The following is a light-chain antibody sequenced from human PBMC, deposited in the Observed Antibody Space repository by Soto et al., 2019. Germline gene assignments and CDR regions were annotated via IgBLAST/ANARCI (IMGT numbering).Light chain of an antibody. Sequence: EIVMTQSPATLSVSPGGRATLSCRASQSVSSDLAWYQQKPGQAPRLLMYGASNRATGVPDRFSGSVSGTEFTLTISSLQSEDFAVYYCQQYNKWPLYTFGQGTKLEIK. J-gene: IGKJ2*01. V-gene: IGKV3-15*01. CDR3: QQYNKWPLYT. CDR1: QSVSSD. CDR2: GAS.